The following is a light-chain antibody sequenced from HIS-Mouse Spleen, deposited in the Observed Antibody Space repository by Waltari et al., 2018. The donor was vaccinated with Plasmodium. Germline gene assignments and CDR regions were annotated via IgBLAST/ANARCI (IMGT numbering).Light chain of an antibody. Sequence: EIVMTQSPATLSVSPGARATLSCRASQRVSSNSAWYQQKPGQAPRLLIYGASTRATGNPARFSGSGSGTEFTLTISSLQSEDFAVYYCQKNNNWSFTFDPGTKVDIK. CDR1: QRVSSN. CDR3: QKNNNWSFT. J-gene: IGKJ3*01. V-gene: IGKV3-15*01. CDR2: GAS.